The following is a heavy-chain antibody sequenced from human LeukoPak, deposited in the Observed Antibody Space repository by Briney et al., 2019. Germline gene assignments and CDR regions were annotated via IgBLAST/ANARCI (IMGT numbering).Heavy chain of an antibody. V-gene: IGHV4-4*07. D-gene: IGHD1-7*01. Sequence: SETLSLTCTVSGGSVSSYYWSWIRQPAGKGLEWIGRIYTSGSTNYNPSLKSRVTMSVDTSKNQFSLKLSSVTAADTAVYYCARVRLELPNVSAFDIWGQGTMVTVSS. CDR2: IYTSGST. J-gene: IGHJ3*02. CDR1: GGSVSSYY. CDR3: ARVRLELPNVSAFDI.